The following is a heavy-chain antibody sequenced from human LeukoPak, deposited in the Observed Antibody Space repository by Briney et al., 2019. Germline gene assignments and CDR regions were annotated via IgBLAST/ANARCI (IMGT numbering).Heavy chain of an antibody. CDR2: ISYDGSNK. Sequence: GGSLRLSCAASGFTFSSYAMRWVRQAPGKGLEWVAVISYDGSNKYYADSVKGRFTISRDNSKNTLYLQMNSLRAEDTAVYYCASPIYGSGSYPRPFEDYWGQGTLVTVSS. D-gene: IGHD3-10*01. CDR3: ASPIYGSGSYPRPFEDY. V-gene: IGHV3-30*03. CDR1: GFTFSSYA. J-gene: IGHJ4*02.